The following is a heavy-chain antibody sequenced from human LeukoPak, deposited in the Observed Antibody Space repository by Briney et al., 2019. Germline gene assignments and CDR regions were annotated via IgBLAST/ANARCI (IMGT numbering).Heavy chain of an antibody. J-gene: IGHJ4*02. V-gene: IGHV4-31*03. Sequence: SETLSLTCTVSGGSVSSGGYYWSWIRQHPRKGLEWIGHIYYSGITYYNPSLKSRLIISVDTSENQFSLKLSYLTAADTAVYYCARLFHPALSGNYPFDYWGQGTLVTVSS. CDR1: GGSVSSGGYY. CDR3: ARLFHPALSGNYPFDY. CDR2: IYYSGIT. D-gene: IGHD1-26*01.